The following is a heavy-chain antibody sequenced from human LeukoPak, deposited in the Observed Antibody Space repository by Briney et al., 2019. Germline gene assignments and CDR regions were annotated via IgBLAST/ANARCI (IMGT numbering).Heavy chain of an antibody. CDR2: INPNSGGT. V-gene: IGHV1-2*02. CDR3: ATIGGVVGATDAFDI. J-gene: IGHJ3*02. Sequence: ASVKVSCKASGYTFTGYYVHWVRQAPGQGLEWMGWINPNSGGTNYAQKFQGRVTMTRDTSISTAYMELSRLRSDDTAVYYCATIGGVVGATDAFDIWGQGTMVTVSS. CDR1: GYTFTGYY. D-gene: IGHD1-26*01.